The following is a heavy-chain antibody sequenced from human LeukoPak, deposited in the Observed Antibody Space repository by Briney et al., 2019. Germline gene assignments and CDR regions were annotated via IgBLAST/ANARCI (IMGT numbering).Heavy chain of an antibody. V-gene: IGHV4-31*03. D-gene: IGHD6-13*01. CDR1: DGSISSGDHY. J-gene: IGHJ6*04. Sequence: SQTLSLTCTVSDGSISSGDHYWSWIRQHPGKGLEWMGYIYYSGSTYYNPSLKSRVTISVDTSKNQFSLKLSSVTAADTAVYYCARGDNSSSGEYYYYYGMDVWGKGTTVTVSS. CDR2: IYYSGST. CDR3: ARGDNSSSGEYYYYYGMDV.